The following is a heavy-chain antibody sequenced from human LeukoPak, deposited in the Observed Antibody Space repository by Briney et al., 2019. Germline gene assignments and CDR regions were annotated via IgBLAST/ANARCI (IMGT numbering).Heavy chain of an antibody. Sequence: PGGSLRVSCADPGVTFCSYAVCCVRQAPGKGLEWVAVISYDGSNKYYADSVKGRFTISRDNSKNTLYLQMNSLRAEDTAVYFCARKYNSSGFPFDYWGQGTLVTVSS. V-gene: IGHV3-30-3*01. CDR2: ISYDGSNK. D-gene: IGHD3-22*01. J-gene: IGHJ4*02. CDR1: GVTFCSYA. CDR3: ARKYNSSGFPFDY.